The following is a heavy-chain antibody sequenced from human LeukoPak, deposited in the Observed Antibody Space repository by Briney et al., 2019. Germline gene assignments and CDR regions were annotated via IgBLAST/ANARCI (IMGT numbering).Heavy chain of an antibody. J-gene: IGHJ5*02. Sequence: SETLSLTCTVSGGSISSYYWSWIRQPAGKGLEWIGRIYTSGSTNYNPSLKSRVTMSVDTSKNQFSLKLSSVTAADTAVYYCARERALYYYDSSGYYSWFDPWGQGTLVTVSS. V-gene: IGHV4-4*07. D-gene: IGHD3-22*01. CDR3: ARERALYYYDSSGYYSWFDP. CDR1: GGSISSYY. CDR2: IYTSGST.